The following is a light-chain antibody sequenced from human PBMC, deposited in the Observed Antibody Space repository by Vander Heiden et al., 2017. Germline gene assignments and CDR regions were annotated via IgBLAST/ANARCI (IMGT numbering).Light chain of an antibody. J-gene: IGKJ1*01. V-gene: IGKV3-15*01. CDR1: QSVSSY. CDR2: GAS. Sequence: EIAMTQSPATLSVSPGERATLSCRASQSVSSYLAWYQQKPGQAPRLLIYGASTRASGIPARFSGSGSGTEFTLTISSLQSEDFAVYYCQQDNDWPWTFGQGTKVEI. CDR3: QQDNDWPWT.